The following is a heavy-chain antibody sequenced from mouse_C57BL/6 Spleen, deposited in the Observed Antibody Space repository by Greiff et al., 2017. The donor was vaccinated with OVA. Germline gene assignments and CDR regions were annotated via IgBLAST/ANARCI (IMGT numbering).Heavy chain of an antibody. J-gene: IGHJ3*01. Sequence: EVQLQQSGPELVKPGASVKMSCKASGYTFTDYNMNWVKQSHGKSLEWIGYINPNYGGTSYNQKFKGKATLTVNKSSSTAYMELHSLTSEDSAVYYCASDGAGMDYWGQGTLVTVSA. D-gene: IGHD2-10*02. CDR1: GYTFTDYN. CDR2: INPNYGGT. CDR3: ASDGAGMDY. V-gene: IGHV1-22*01.